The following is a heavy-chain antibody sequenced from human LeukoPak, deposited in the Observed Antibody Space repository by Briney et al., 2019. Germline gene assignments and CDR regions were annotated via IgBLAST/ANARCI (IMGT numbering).Heavy chain of an antibody. D-gene: IGHD3-10*01. CDR3: ARDQVTMPTY. J-gene: IGHJ4*02. CDR1: GFTLSSYS. Sequence: GGSLRLSCAASGFTLSSYSMNWVRQAPGKGLEWVSYISSSSNTIYYADSVKGRFTISRDNAQNSLYLQMNSLRAEDTAVYYCARDQVTMPTYWGQGTLVTVSS. CDR2: ISSSSNTI. V-gene: IGHV3-48*01.